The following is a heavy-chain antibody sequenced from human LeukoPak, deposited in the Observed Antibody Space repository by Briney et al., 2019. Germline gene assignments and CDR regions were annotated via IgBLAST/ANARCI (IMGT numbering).Heavy chain of an antibody. V-gene: IGHV3-30*04. Sequence: GGSLRLACAASGFTFSSYGMHWVRQAPGKGLEWVAVISYDGSNKYYADSVKGRFSISRDNSKNTLYLQMNSLRAEDTAVYYCARDSPYVLRFPRDYWGQGTLVTVSS. D-gene: IGHD3-3*01. CDR3: ARDSPYVLRFPRDY. J-gene: IGHJ4*02. CDR2: ISYDGSNK. CDR1: GFTFSSYG.